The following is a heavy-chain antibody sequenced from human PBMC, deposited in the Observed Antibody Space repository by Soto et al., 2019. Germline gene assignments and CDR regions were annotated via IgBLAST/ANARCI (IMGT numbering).Heavy chain of an antibody. J-gene: IGHJ3*02. CDR2: TYYRSKWYN. D-gene: IGHD4-17*01. CDR3: ARERYGDYGRGTFDI. Sequence: SQTLSLTCVISGDSVSSNSAAWNWIRQSPSRGLEWLGRTYYRSKWYNDYAESVKSRTTINPETSKNQFSLQLNSVTPEGTAVYYCARERYGDYGRGTFDIWGQGTMVT. V-gene: IGHV6-1*01. CDR1: GDSVSSNSAA.